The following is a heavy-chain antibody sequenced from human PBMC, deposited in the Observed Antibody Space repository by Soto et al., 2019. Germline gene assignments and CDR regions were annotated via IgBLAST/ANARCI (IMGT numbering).Heavy chain of an antibody. Sequence: EVQLLESGGGLVQPGGSLRLSCAASGFTFSSYAMSWVRQAPGKGLEWVSAISGSGGSTYYADSVKGRFTISRDNSKNPLYLQMNSLRAEDTAVYYCAKDPAMVRGAIWFDPWGQGTLVTVSS. D-gene: IGHD3-10*01. CDR2: ISGSGGST. CDR1: GFTFSSYA. V-gene: IGHV3-23*01. J-gene: IGHJ5*02. CDR3: AKDPAMVRGAIWFDP.